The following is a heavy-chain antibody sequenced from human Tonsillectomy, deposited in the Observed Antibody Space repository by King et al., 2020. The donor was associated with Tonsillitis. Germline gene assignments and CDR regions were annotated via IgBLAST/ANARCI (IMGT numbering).Heavy chain of an antibody. CDR3: GRARIVRATLVGY. D-gene: IGHD1-26*01. J-gene: IGHJ4*02. CDR2: INPNNGDT. CDR1: GYTFTGYH. V-gene: IGHV1-2*02. Sequence: QLVQSGAEVKKPGASVKVSCKASGYTFTGYHMHWVRQAPGQGLEWMGWINPNNGDTNYAQKFQGRVTMTRDTSISTAYMELSRLRSDDTAVYYCGRARIVRATLVGYWGQGTLVTVSS.